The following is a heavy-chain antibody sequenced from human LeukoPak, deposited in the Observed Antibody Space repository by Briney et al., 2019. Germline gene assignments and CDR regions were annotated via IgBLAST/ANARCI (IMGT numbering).Heavy chain of an antibody. J-gene: IGHJ5*02. CDR3: AKDDNYIRFLS. Sequence: GGSLRLSCAASGFTVSSNYMSWVRQAPGKGLEWVSVIYSGGSTYYADSVKGRFTISRDNAKNSLYVQMNSLRAEDTAVYYCAKDDNYIRFLSWGQGTLVTVSS. CDR1: GFTVSSNY. V-gene: IGHV3-53*01. D-gene: IGHD3-16*01. CDR2: IYSGGST.